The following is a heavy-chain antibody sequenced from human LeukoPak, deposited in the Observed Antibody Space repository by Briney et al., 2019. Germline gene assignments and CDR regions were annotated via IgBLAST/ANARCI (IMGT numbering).Heavy chain of an antibody. CDR1: GGTFSSYA. CDR2: IIPIFGTA. D-gene: IGHD5-18*01. V-gene: IGHV1-69*05. J-gene: IGHJ6*03. CDR3: ARGLREAMRGYYYYYMDV. Sequence: ASVKVSCKASGGTFSSYAISWVRQAPGQGLEWMGGIIPIFGTANYAQKFQGRVTITTDESTSTAYMELSSLRSGDTAVYYCARGLREAMRGYYYYYMDVWGKGTTVTVSS.